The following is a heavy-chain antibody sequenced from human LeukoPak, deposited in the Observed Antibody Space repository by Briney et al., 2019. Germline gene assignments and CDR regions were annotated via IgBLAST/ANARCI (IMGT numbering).Heavy chain of an antibody. CDR3: ARESGGSTLFDY. Sequence: ASVTVSCKASGYTFTVYFIHWVRQPPGQGLEWLGWINPNSGDTNYAQKFQGRVTMTRDTAISTAYMELSRLKSDDTAVYYCARESGGSTLFDYWGQGTLVTVSS. V-gene: IGHV1-2*02. CDR1: GYTFTVYF. J-gene: IGHJ4*02. CDR2: INPNSGDT. D-gene: IGHD1-26*01.